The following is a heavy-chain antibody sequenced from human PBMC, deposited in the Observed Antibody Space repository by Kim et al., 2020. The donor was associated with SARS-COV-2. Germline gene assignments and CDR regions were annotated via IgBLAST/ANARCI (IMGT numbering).Heavy chain of an antibody. J-gene: IGHJ3*02. CDR3: ARACRSTIFGVVTAPGAVDI. CDR2: INYRGGT. Sequence: SETLSLTCTASGGIISSYYWSWIRQPPGKGLEWIGYINYRGGTNYNPSLKSRVTISVSTTKNQFSLMVSTMTTVDTAVYYCARACRSTIFGVVTAPGAVDIWGQTTIVTVSS. D-gene: IGHD3-3*01. CDR1: GGIISSYY. V-gene: IGHV4-59*01.